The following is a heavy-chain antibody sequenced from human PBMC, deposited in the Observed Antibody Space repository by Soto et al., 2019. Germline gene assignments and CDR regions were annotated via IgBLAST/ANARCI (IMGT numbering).Heavy chain of an antibody. CDR2: IKYDGSEK. CDR1: GLTLSGYW. CDR3: ATSNCPLY. Sequence: SLRLSCAASGLTLSGYWMNWVRQAPGRGLEWVANIKYDGSEKYYVDSVKGRFTISRDNAKNSLYLQMNSLTVEDTAVYYCATSNCPLYWGQGTLVTVSS. J-gene: IGHJ4*02. D-gene: IGHD2-15*01. V-gene: IGHV3-7*05.